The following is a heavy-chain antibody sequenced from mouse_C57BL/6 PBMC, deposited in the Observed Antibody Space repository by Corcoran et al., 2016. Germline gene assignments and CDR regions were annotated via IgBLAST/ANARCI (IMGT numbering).Heavy chain of an antibody. Sequence: QVQLKQSGAELVRPEASVKLSCKASGYTFTDYYINWVKQRPGQGLEWIARIYPGSGNTYYNEKFKGKATLTAEKSSSTAYMQLSSLTSEDSAVYFCAYYSNYYYFDYWGQGTTLTVSS. J-gene: IGHJ2*01. D-gene: IGHD2-5*01. CDR2: IYPGSGNT. CDR3: AYYSNYYYFDY. CDR1: GYTFTDYY. V-gene: IGHV1-76*01.